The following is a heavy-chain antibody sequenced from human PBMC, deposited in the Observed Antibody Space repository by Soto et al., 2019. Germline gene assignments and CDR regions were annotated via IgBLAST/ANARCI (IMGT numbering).Heavy chain of an antibody. Sequence: QVQLQQWGAGLLKPSETLSLTCAVYGGSFSGYQWTWIRQSPGKGLEWIGEINPGGSTNYNPSLKRRFTISVDTSKNQFSLELSSVTAADTAIYYFASGVIGYFYGTGMDVWGQGTTVTVSS. CDR2: INPGGST. CDR3: ASGVIGYFYGTGMDV. J-gene: IGHJ6*02. CDR1: GGSFSGYQ. V-gene: IGHV4-34*01. D-gene: IGHD3-10*01.